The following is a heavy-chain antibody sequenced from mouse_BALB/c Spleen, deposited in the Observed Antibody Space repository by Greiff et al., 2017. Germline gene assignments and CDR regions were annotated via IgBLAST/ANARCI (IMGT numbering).Heavy chain of an antibody. J-gene: IGHJ2*01. V-gene: IGHV1-87*01. CDR1: GYTFTSYW. D-gene: IGHD1-1*01. CDR2: IYPGDGDT. Sequence: QVQLQQSGAELARPGASVKLSCKASGYTFTSYWMQWVKQRPGQGLEWIGAIYPGDGDTRYTQKFKGKATLTADKSSSTAYMQLSSLASEDSAVYYCASHYYGSSYDYFDYWGQGTTLTVSS. CDR3: ASHYYGSSYDYFDY.